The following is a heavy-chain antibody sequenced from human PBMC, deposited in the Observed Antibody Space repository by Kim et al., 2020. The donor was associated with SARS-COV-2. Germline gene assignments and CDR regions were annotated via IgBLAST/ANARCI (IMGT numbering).Heavy chain of an antibody. Sequence: GGSLRLSCAASGFTFSTYAMSWVRQAPGKGLEWVSSISGGGGSTYYADSVKGRFTISRDNAKNTLYLQVNSLRAEDTAAYYCARAGCSGGNCYRPPDYWGERTLVTVSS. CDR2: ISGGGGST. J-gene: IGHJ4*02. D-gene: IGHD2-15*01. CDR3: ARAGCSGGNCYRPPDY. CDR1: GFTFSTYA. V-gene: IGHV3-23*01.